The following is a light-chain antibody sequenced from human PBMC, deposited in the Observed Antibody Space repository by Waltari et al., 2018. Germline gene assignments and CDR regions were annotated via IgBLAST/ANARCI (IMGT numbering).Light chain of an antibody. V-gene: IGKV1-39*01. CDR3: QQSYSTPIT. J-gene: IGKJ5*01. CDR2: AAS. CDR1: QSISSY. Sequence: DIQMTQSPSSLSASVGDRVTTTCRASQSISSYLNWYQQKPGKAPKLLIYAASSLKSGVPSRFSGSGSGTDFTLTISSLQPEDFATYYCQQSYSTPITFGQGTRLEIK.